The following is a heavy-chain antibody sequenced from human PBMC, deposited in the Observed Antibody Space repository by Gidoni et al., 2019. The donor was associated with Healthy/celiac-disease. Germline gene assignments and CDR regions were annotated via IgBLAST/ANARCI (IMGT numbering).Heavy chain of an antibody. CDR2: ISSSSSYI. J-gene: IGHJ4*02. CDR1: GFTFSSYS. D-gene: IGHD1-26*01. Sequence: EVQLVESGGGLVKPGGSLRLSCTASGFTFSSYSMNWVRQAPGKGLEWVSTISSSSSYIYYADSVKGRFTISRDNAKNSLYLQMNSLRAEDTAVYYCARVDGVGAIDYWGQGTLVTVSS. V-gene: IGHV3-21*01. CDR3: ARVDGVGAIDY.